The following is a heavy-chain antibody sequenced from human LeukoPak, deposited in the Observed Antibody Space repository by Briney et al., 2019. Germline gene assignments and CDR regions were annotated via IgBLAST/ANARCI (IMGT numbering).Heavy chain of an antibody. J-gene: IGHJ4*02. D-gene: IGHD2-2*01. V-gene: IGHV3-21*04. Sequence: GGPLRLSCAASGFTFSDYSMSWVRQAPGKGLEWVSSISPSSSYISYADLVKGRFTISRDNYKNTLYLQMNSLRAEDTAVYYCAKVRGVVVPAATAMAAGYFDYWGQGTLVTVSS. CDR2: ISPSSSYI. CDR1: GFTFSDYS. CDR3: AKVRGVVVPAATAMAAGYFDY.